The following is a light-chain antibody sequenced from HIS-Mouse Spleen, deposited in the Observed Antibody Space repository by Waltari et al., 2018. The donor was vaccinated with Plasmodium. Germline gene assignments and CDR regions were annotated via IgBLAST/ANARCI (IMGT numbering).Light chain of an antibody. V-gene: IGKV3-15*01. J-gene: IGKJ3*01. CDR3: QQYNNWSFT. CDR2: GAS. Sequence: EIVMTQSSATLSVSPGERATLSSRASQSVSSNLAWYQQKPGQAPRLLFYGASTRATCIPARFSGSGSGTEFTLTISSLQSEDFAVYYCQQYNNWSFTFGPGTKVDIK. CDR1: QSVSSN.